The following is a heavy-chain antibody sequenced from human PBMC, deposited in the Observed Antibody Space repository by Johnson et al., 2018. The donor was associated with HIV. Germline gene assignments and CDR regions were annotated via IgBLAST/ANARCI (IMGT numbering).Heavy chain of an antibody. D-gene: IGHD5-18*01. J-gene: IGHJ3*01. CDR2: IYSGGST. CDR1: GFTVNNKY. Sequence: VQLVESGGGVVQPGRSLRLSCAASGFTVNNKYMSWVRQPPGKGLEWVSVIYSGGSTYYADSVKGRFTISRDNAKKTLYLEMNSLRVDDTAVYYCARESTAWGGDYVGYGLDVWGQGTLVAVSS. CDR3: ARESTAWGGDYVGYGLDV. V-gene: IGHV3-66*01.